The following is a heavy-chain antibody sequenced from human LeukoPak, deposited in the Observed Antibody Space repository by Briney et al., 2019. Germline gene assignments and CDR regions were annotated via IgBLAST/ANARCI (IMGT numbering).Heavy chain of an antibody. CDR2: IYYSEST. D-gene: IGHD3-9*01. CDR1: GGSISSSSYY. J-gene: IGHJ4*02. Sequence: PSETLSLTCTVSGGSISSSSYYWGWIRQPPGKGLEWIGSIYYSESTYYNPSLKSRVTIPVDTSKNQFSLKLSSVTAADTAVYYCARQEDDVLTGYYLNYWGQGTLVTVSS. V-gene: IGHV4-39*01. CDR3: ARQEDDVLTGYYLNY.